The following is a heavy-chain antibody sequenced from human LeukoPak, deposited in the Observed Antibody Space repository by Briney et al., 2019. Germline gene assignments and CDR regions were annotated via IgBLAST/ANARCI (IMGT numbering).Heavy chain of an antibody. CDR1: GFTFSSHA. V-gene: IGHV3-23*01. J-gene: IGHJ4*02. Sequence: GGSLRLSCAGSGFTFSSHAMSWVRQAPGKGLEWVSAISGSGGSTNYADSVKGRFTISRDNSKNTLYLQMNSLRAEDTAVYYCAKDMGRRVSQYPEFDYWGQGTLVTVSS. CDR3: AKDMGRRVSQYPEFDY. CDR2: ISGSGGST. D-gene: IGHD1-14*01.